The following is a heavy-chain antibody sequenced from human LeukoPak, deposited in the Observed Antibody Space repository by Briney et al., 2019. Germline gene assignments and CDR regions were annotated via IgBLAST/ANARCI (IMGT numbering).Heavy chain of an antibody. CDR3: VKDLVWTSGRLFDF. CDR1: GFIFSSYA. Sequence: GGSLRLSCAASGFIFSSYAMSWVRQAPGKGLEWVSTLSGSGGNTYYTDSVKGRFTISRDNSKNTLYLQMNSLRAEDTAVYYCVKDLVWTSGRLFDFWGQGTLVTVSS. CDR2: LSGSGGNT. D-gene: IGHD1-26*01. J-gene: IGHJ4*02. V-gene: IGHV3-23*01.